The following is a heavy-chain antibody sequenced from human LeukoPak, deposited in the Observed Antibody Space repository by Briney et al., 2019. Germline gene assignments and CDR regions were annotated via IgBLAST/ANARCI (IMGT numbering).Heavy chain of an antibody. CDR1: GFTVSSNF. V-gene: IGHV3-11*01. CDR2: ISSSGSTI. CDR3: ARDGGSSSGWYKGDAFDI. D-gene: IGHD6-19*01. Sequence: PGGSLRLSCAASGFTVSSNFMSWIRQAPGKGLEWVSYISSSGSTIYYADSVKGRFTISRDNAKNSLYLQMNSLRAEDTAEYYCARDGGSSSGWYKGDAFDIWGQGTMVTVSS. J-gene: IGHJ3*02.